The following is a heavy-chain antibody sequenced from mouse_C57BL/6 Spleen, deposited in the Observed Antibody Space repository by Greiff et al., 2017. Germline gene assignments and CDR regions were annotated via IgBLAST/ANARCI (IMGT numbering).Heavy chain of an antibody. CDR1: GYSITSDY. CDR3: ARGYVYFDY. D-gene: IGHD1-1*02. J-gene: IGHJ2*01. CDR2: ISYSGST. Sequence: EVQLQQSGPGLAKPSQTLSLTCSATGYSITSDYWNWIRKFPGNKLEYMGYISYSGSTSNYPSLNSRISTTRDTSKNQHNLQLNAVTTEDTATYYGARGYVYFDYWGQGTTLTVSS. V-gene: IGHV3-8*01.